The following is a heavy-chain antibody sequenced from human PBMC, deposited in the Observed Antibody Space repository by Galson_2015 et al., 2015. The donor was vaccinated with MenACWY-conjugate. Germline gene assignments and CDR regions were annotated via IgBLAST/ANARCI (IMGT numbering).Heavy chain of an antibody. CDR3: TTEAVLMVYTDAFDI. D-gene: IGHD2-8*01. V-gene: IGHV3-15*01. CDR2: IKSKTDGGTT. J-gene: IGHJ3*02. Sequence: SLRLSCAASGFTFSNAWMSWVRQAPGKGLEWVGRIKSKTDGGTTDYAAPVKGRFTIPRDDSKNTLYLQMNSLKTEDTAVYYCTTEAVLMVYTDAFDIWGQGTMVTVSS. CDR1: GFTFSNAW.